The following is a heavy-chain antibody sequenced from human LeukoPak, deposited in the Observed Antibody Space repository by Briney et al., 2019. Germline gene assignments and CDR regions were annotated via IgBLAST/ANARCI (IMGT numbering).Heavy chain of an antibody. Sequence: ASVKVSCKASGYTFIGYYIHWVRQAPGQGPGWWGIMSPSGGDTNYAQKFRGRVTMTRDMSTSPVYMELNSLTSDDTAVYYCARELELRAAGVPFPLTSWGQGTLVTVSS. V-gene: IGHV1-46*01. J-gene: IGHJ5*02. CDR2: MSPSGGDT. CDR3: ARELELRAAGVPFPLTS. D-gene: IGHD3-3*02. CDR1: GYTFIGYY.